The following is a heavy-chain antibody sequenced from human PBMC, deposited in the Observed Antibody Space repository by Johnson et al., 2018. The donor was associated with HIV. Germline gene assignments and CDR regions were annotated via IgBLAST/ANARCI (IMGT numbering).Heavy chain of an antibody. Sequence: VQLVESGGGVVQPGRSLRLSCAASGFTFSSYAMSWVRQAPGKGLEWVSTISGSGGSTYYADSVKGRFTISRDNAKYTVDLQMNSLRVEDTAVYYCAKVDCGGDTCAGYDPFDLWGQGTLVTVSS. CDR3: AKVDCGGDTCAGYDPFDL. CDR1: GFTFSSYA. J-gene: IGHJ3*01. D-gene: IGHD2-21*01. CDR2: ISGSGGST. V-gene: IGHV3-23*04.